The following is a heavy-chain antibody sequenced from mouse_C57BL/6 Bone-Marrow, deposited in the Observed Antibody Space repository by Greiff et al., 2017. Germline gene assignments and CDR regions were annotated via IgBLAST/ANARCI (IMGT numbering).Heavy chain of an antibody. V-gene: IGHV5-17*01. CDR2: ISSGSSTI. CDR3: SRGRLRRAFDY. D-gene: IGHD2-4*01. CDR1: GFTFSDYG. Sequence: DVMLVESGGGLVKPGGSLKLSCAASGFTFSDYGMHWVRQAPEKGLEWVAYISSGSSTIYYADTVKGRFTISRDNAKNTLCLQRTSLRSEDTAMYYCSRGRLRRAFDYWGQGTTLTVSS. J-gene: IGHJ2*01.